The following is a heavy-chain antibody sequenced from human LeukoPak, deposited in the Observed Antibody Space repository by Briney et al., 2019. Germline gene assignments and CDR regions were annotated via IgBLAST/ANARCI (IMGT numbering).Heavy chain of an antibody. D-gene: IGHD3-3*01. CDR3: ASFGYWFDP. J-gene: IGHJ5*02. CDR2: INHSGST. Sequence: SETLSLTCAVYGGSFSGYYWSWIRQPPGKGLEWIGEINHSGSTYYNPSLKSRVTISVDRSKNQFSLKLSSVTAADTAVYYCASFGYWFDPWGQGTLVTVSS. CDR1: GGSFSGYY. V-gene: IGHV4-34*01.